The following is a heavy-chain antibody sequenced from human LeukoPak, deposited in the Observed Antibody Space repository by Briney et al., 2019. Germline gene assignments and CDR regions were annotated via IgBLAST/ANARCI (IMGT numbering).Heavy chain of an antibody. CDR2: ISSSSYI. J-gene: IGHJ4*02. CDR3: ASLAGGVGDY. V-gene: IGHV3-21*01. D-gene: IGHD3-10*01. CDR1: GFTFSTYG. Sequence: GGSLRLSCAASGFTFSTYGMNWVRQAPGKGLEWVSSISSSSYIYYADSVKGRFTISRDNAKNSLYLQMNSLRAEDTAVYYCASLAGGVGDYWGQGTLVTVSS.